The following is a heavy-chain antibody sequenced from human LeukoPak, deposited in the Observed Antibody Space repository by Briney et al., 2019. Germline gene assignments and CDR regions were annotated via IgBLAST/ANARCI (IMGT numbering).Heavy chain of an antibody. CDR2: ISGRGGST. V-gene: IGHV3-23*01. D-gene: IGHD2-15*01. Sequence: GGSLRLSCAASGFTFSSYAMSWVRQAPGKGLEWVSAISGRGGSTFYAESVKGRFTISRDNSKNTLYLQMNSLRAEDTAVYYCAKDIGYCSGGSCFYFDYWGQGTLVTVSS. CDR3: AKDIGYCSGGSCFYFDY. CDR1: GFTFSSYA. J-gene: IGHJ4*02.